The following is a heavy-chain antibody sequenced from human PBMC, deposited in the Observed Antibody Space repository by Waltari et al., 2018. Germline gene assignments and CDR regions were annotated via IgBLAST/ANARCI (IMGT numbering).Heavy chain of an antibody. D-gene: IGHD6-6*01. J-gene: IGHJ4*02. CDR2: IYPGDSVT. V-gene: IGHV5-51*03. CDR1: GYSFTSYW. CDR3: ARRKYSSSGRLYYFDY. Sequence: EVQLVQSGAEVKKPGESLKISCKGSGYSFTSYWIGGVRQMPGKGLEWMGIIYPGDSVTRYSPSFQVQVTISADKSISTAYLQWSSLKASDTAMYYCARRKYSSSGRLYYFDYWGQGTLVTVSS.